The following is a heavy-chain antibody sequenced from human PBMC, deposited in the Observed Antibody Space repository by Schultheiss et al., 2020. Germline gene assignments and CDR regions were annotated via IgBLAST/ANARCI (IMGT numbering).Heavy chain of an antibody. Sequence: GGSLRLSCAASGFTFSDYYMSWIRQAPGKGLEWVSYISGLGSTIYYADSVKGRFTISRDNAKNSLYLQMNSLRAEDTAVYYCARRKLRDYGETGGAFDIWGQGTMVTCSS. V-gene: IGHV3-11*04. J-gene: IGHJ3*02. CDR3: ARRKLRDYGETGGAFDI. CDR1: GFTFSDYY. CDR2: ISGLGSTI. D-gene: IGHD4-17*01.